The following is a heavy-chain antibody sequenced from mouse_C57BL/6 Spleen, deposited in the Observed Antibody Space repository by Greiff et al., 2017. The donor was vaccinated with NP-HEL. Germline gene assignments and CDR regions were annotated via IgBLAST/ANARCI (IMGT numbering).Heavy chain of an antibody. CDR3: ARSWDGGGFDY. D-gene: IGHD4-1*01. CDR2: ISNGGGST. CDR1: GFTFSDYY. J-gene: IGHJ2*01. V-gene: IGHV5-12*01. Sequence: DVHLVESGGGLVQPGGSLKLSCAASGFTFSDYYMYWVRQTPEKRLEWVAYISNGGGSTYYPDTVKGRFTISRDNAKNTLYLQMSRLKSEDTAMYYCARSWDGGGFDYWGQGTTLTVSS.